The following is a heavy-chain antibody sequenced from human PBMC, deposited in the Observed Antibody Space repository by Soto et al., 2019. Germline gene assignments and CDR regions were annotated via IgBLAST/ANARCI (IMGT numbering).Heavy chain of an antibody. CDR2: IDGDDDK. Sequence: SGPTLVNPTQTLTLTCTFSGFSLSTSGVCVSWIRQPPGKALEWLALIDGDDDKYYNTSLKTRLTISKDTSKNQVVLTMANMDPVDTATYYFARMSPQLGWFDPWGQGTLVTVSS. J-gene: IGHJ5*02. CDR3: ARMSPQLGWFDP. D-gene: IGHD6-13*01. CDR1: GFSLSTSGVC. V-gene: IGHV2-70*13.